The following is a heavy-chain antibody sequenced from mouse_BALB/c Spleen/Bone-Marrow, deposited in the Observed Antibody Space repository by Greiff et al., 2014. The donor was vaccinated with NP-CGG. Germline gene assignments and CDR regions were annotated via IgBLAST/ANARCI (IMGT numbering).Heavy chain of an antibody. V-gene: IGHV14-3*02. CDR1: GFNIKDTY. Sequence: VQLQQSGSELVKPGASVKLSCAASGFNIKDTYMHWVKQRPEQGLEWIGRIDPANGDTKYDPKFQGKATRTADTSSNTAYLQLSSLTSEDTAVYYCTRPSFYYGSSYWYFDVWGAGTTVTVSS. J-gene: IGHJ1*01. CDR3: TRPSFYYGSSYWYFDV. D-gene: IGHD1-1*01. CDR2: IDPANGDT.